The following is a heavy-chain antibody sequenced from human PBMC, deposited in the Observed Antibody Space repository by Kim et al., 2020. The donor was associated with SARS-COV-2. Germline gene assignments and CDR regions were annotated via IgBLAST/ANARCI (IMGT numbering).Heavy chain of an antibody. J-gene: IGHJ4*02. V-gene: IGHV4-31*02. D-gene: IGHD4-17*01. CDR3: ARGLADTVTAFYFDY. Sequence: PSLKSRVTISVDTSKNQFSLKLSSVTAADTAVYYCARGLADTVTAFYFDYWGQGTLVTVSS.